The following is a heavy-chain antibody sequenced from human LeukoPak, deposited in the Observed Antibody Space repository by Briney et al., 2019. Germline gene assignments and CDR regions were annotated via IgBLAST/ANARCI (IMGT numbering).Heavy chain of an antibody. CDR2: IHYTGIT. Sequence: PSETLSLTCTVSGGSITSGNYYWGWVRQPPGKGLEWIGSIHYTGITYYNPSLKTRVTISVDTSKNQFSLTLSSVTAADTSVYYCVSRRGDGDYRPDYWGQGTLVTVSS. V-gene: IGHV4-39*01. D-gene: IGHD4-17*01. J-gene: IGHJ4*02. CDR3: VSRRGDGDYRPDY. CDR1: GGSITSGNYY.